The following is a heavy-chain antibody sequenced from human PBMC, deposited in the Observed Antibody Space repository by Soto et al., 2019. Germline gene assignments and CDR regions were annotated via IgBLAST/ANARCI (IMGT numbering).Heavy chain of an antibody. CDR3: ARDFREYDCWRGYSTTSYGMDV. Sequence: QVQLVESGGGVVQPGRSRRLSCADFGFTFSNYGMHWVRQAPGKGLEWVAVISYDGSNRYYAVSVKGRFTISRDNSKNTLYLQRNSLRAEDAAVYYCARDFREYDCWRGYSTTSYGMDVWGQGTTVTVSS. CDR2: ISYDGSNR. V-gene: IGHV3-30-3*01. CDR1: GFTFSNYG. D-gene: IGHD3-3*01. J-gene: IGHJ6*02.